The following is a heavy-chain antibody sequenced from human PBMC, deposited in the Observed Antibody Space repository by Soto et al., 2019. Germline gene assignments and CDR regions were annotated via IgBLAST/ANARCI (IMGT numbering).Heavy chain of an antibody. Sequence: SVKVSYKASCYTFPSYGISWVRQAPEQGLDWMGWISAYNGNTNYAQKLQGRVTMTTDTSTSTAYMELRSLRYDDKAVYYCARAAVINMVRGPSPRGYYFDYWGQGTLVTVYS. D-gene: IGHD3-10*01. J-gene: IGHJ4*02. V-gene: IGHV1-18*04. CDR1: CYTFPSYG. CDR2: ISAYNGNT. CDR3: ARAAVINMVRGPSPRGYYFDY.